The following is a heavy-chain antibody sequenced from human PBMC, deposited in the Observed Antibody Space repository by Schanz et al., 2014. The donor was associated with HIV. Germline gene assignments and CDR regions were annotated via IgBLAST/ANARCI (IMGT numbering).Heavy chain of an antibody. CDR2: ISWNSGSI. Sequence: VQLVESGGGVVQPGGSLRLSCAASGFTFGDYAMHWVRQAPGKGLEWVSGISWNSGSIDYADSVKGRFTISRDNAKNSLYLQMNSLRAEDTALYYCAKDLNILLWFGEYGMDVWGQGTTVTVSS. CDR1: GFTFGDYA. J-gene: IGHJ6*02. V-gene: IGHV3-9*01. D-gene: IGHD3-10*01. CDR3: AKDLNILLWFGEYGMDV.